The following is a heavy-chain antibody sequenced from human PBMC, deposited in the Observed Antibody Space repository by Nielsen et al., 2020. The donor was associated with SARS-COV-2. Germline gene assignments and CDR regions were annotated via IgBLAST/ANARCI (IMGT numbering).Heavy chain of an antibody. Sequence: ASVQVSCMVSGYTLPELSMHWVRQAPGKGLEWMGGFYPEDGETIYAQKFQGRVTMTENTSTDTAYMELSSLRSEDTTVYYCATAYGSSSFDYYYGMDVWGQGTTVTVSS. D-gene: IGHD6-6*01. V-gene: IGHV1-24*01. CDR3: ATAYGSSSFDYYYGMDV. CDR1: GYTLPELS. CDR2: FYPEDGET. J-gene: IGHJ6*02.